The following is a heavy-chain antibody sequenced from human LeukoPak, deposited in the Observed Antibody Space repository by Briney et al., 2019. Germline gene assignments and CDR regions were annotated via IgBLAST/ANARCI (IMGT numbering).Heavy chain of an antibody. CDR2: IYYSGST. V-gene: IGHV4-59*01. CDR3: ARGSPSRTGLYFDL. D-gene: IGHD3/OR15-3a*01. CDR1: GGSISSYY. Sequence: PSETLSLTCTVSGGSISSYYWSWIRQPPGKGLEWIGYIYYSGSTNYNPSLKSRVTISIDTSKNQFSLKLSSVTAADTAVYYCARGSPSRTGLYFDLWGRGTLVTVSS. J-gene: IGHJ2*01.